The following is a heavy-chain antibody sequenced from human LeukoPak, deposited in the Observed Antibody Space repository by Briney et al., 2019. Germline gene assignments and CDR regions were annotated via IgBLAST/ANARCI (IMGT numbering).Heavy chain of an antibody. V-gene: IGHV3-23*01. CDR1: GFTFSSYA. Sequence: GGSLRLSCAASGFTFSSYAMSWVRQAPGKGLEWVSAISGSGGSTYYADSVKGRFTISRDNSKNTLYLQMNSLRAEDTAVYYCAKDRVGDSSGWYPQYYFDYWGQGTLVTVSS. D-gene: IGHD6-19*01. J-gene: IGHJ4*02. CDR2: ISGSGGST. CDR3: AKDRVGDSSGWYPQYYFDY.